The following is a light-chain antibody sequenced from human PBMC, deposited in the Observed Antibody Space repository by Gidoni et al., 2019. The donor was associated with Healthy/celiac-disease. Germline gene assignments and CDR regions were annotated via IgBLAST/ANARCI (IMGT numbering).Light chain of an antibody. CDR2: AAS. J-gene: IGKJ4*01. CDR3: QKYNSAPLT. CDR1: QGISNY. V-gene: IGKV1-27*01. Sequence: DIQMTQSPSPLSASVGDRVTIPCRASQGISNYLAWYQQKPGKVPKLLIYAASTLQSGVPSRFSGSGSGTDFTLTISSLQPEDVATYYCQKYNSAPLTFGGGTKVEIK.